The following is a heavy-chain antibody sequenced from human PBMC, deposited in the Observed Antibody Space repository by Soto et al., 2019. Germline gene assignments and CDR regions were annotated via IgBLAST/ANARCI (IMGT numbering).Heavy chain of an antibody. Sequence: QTGGSLRLSCAASGFTFETYWMNWVRQAPGKGLERVANIQQNGREEHYVDSVKGRFTISRDNAKNSVYLQMNNLRVEDTAVYFCARGTTGAPGADYWGQGVLVTVSS. CDR2: IQQNGREE. CDR1: GFTFETYW. J-gene: IGHJ4*02. V-gene: IGHV3-7*04. CDR3: ARGTTGAPGADY. D-gene: IGHD1-26*01.